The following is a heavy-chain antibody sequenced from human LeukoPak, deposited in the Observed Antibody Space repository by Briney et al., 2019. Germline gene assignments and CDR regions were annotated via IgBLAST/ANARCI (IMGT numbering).Heavy chain of an antibody. CDR2: IRYDGSNK. Sequence: PGGSLRLSCAASGFTFSSYGMHWVRQAPGKGLEWVAFIRYDGSNKYYADSVKGRFTISRDNSKNTLYLQMNSLRSDDTAVYYCARDSHLRITMIVLDPLDIWGEERMVTVSS. V-gene: IGHV3-30*02. CDR1: GFTFSSYG. D-gene: IGHD3-22*01. CDR3: ARDSHLRITMIVLDPLDI. J-gene: IGHJ3*02.